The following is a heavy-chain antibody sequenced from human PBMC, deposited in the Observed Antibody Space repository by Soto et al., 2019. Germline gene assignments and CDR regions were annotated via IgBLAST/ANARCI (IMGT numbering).Heavy chain of an antibody. J-gene: IGHJ5*02. V-gene: IGHV4-59*08. D-gene: IGHD2-15*01. CDR2: IYYSGST. CDR3: ARTYCSGGSCYENWFDP. Sequence: QVQLQESGPGLVKPSETLSLTCTVSGGSISTYYWSWIRQPPGKGLEWIGYIYYSGSTNYNPSLKSRVTISVDTSKNQFSLKLSSVTAADTAVYYCARTYCSGGSCYENWFDPWGQGTLVTVSS. CDR1: GGSISTYY.